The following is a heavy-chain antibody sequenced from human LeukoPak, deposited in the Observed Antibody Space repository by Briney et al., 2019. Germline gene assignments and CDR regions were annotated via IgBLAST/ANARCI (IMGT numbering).Heavy chain of an antibody. D-gene: IGHD2-2*02. CDR2: INHSGST. Sequence: PSETLSLTCAVYGGSFSGYYWSWIRQPPGKGLEWIGEINHSGSTNYNPSLKSRVTISVDTSKNQFSLKLSSVTAADTAVYYCALGGGVVVPAAITWFDPWGQGTLVTVSS. CDR1: GGSFSGYY. CDR3: ALGGGVVVPAAITWFDP. V-gene: IGHV4-34*01. J-gene: IGHJ5*02.